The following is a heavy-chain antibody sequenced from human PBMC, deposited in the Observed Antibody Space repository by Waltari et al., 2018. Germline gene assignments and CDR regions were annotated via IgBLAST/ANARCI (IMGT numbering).Heavy chain of an antibody. CDR1: GGSFSGYY. CDR2: INHSGST. D-gene: IGHD6-6*01. CDR3: ARGGLSIAARRGPPDYYYYYGMDV. V-gene: IGHV4-34*01. J-gene: IGHJ6*02. Sequence: QVQLQQWGAGLLKPSETLSLTCAVYGGSFSGYYWSWIRQPPGKGLAWTGEINHSGSTNYNPSLKSRVTISVDTSKNQFSLKLSSVTAADTAVYYCARGGLSIAARRGPPDYYYYYGMDVWGQGTTVTVSS.